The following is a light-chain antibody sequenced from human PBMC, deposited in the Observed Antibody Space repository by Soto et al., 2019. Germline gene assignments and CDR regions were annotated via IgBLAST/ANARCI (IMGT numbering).Light chain of an antibody. CDR1: SSDVGGYYY. CDR2: DVN. V-gene: IGLV2-11*01. J-gene: IGLJ1*01. CDR3: YSYAGSYTFYV. Sequence: QSVLTQPRSVSGSPGQSVTISCTGTSSDVGGYYYVSWFQQHPGKAPKLLIYDVNKRPSGVPDRFSASKSGTTASLTISGLQVEDEADYYCYSYAGSYTFYVFGTGTKVTAL.